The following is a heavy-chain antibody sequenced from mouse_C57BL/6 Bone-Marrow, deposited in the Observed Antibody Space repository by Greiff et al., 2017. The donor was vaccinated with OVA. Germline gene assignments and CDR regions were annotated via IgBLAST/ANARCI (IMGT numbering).Heavy chain of an antibody. CDR2: IDPNSGGT. CDR3: ARRRGRRKRDWFAY. Sequence: QVQLQQPGAELVKPGASVKLSCKASGYTFTSYWMHWVKQRPGRGLEWIGRIDPNSGGTKYNEKFKSKATLTVDKPSSTAYMQLSSLTSEDSAVYDGARRRGRRKRDWFAYWGQGTLVTVSA. J-gene: IGHJ3*01. V-gene: IGHV1-72*01. CDR1: GYTFTSYW.